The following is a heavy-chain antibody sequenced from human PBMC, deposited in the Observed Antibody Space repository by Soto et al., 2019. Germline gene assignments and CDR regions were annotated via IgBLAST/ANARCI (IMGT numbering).Heavy chain of an antibody. J-gene: IGHJ5*02. CDR1: GYTFTSYN. CDR3: ASAAGRFGELFWFDP. CDR2: INPRGFFT. V-gene: IGHV1-46*01. D-gene: IGHD3-10*01. Sequence: QVQLVQSGAEVKKPGASVKVSCKASGYTFTSYNIHWVRQAPGQGLEWVGMINPRGFFTTYAQKFRGRVTMTGDTSPSVVYMELTTLRSEDRAVYYCASAAGRFGELFWFDPWGQGTLVSVSS.